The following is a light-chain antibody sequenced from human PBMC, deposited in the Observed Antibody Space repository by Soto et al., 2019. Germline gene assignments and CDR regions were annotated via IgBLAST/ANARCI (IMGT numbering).Light chain of an antibody. Sequence: QSVLTQPASVSGSPGQSIAISCTGTSSDVGGFNYVSWYQQHPGKAPKLLIYDVTSRPSGVSDRFSGSKSANTASLTISGLQAEDEADYYCASYTTSSTYFFGIGTKVTVL. V-gene: IGLV2-14*03. J-gene: IGLJ1*01. CDR2: DVT. CDR1: SSDVGGFNY. CDR3: ASYTTSSTYF.